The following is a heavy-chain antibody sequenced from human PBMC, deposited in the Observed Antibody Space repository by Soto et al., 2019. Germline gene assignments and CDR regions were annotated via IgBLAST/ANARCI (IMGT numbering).Heavy chain of an antibody. D-gene: IGHD3-22*01. Sequence: GGSLRLSCAASGFTFSSYGMHWVRQAPGKGLEWVAVISYDGSNKYYADSVKGRFTISRDNSKNTLYLQMNSLRAEDTAVYYCARDYYDSSGYAFDIWGQGTMVTVSS. CDR2: ISYDGSNK. J-gene: IGHJ3*02. CDR3: ARDYYDSSGYAFDI. V-gene: IGHV3-30*03. CDR1: GFTFSSYG.